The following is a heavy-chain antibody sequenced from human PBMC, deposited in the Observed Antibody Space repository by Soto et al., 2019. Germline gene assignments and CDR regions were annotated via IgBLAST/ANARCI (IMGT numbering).Heavy chain of an antibody. CDR2: IHSSRGTT. CDR1: GLTFSSYE. J-gene: IGHJ4*02. CDR3: ATSLSGYYYSY. V-gene: IGHV3-48*03. D-gene: IGHD3-22*01. Sequence: EVPLVESGGDLVQPRGSLRLSCAASGLTFSSYEMMWVRQAPGKGLEWISFIHSSRGTTYYADSVKGRFTISRDNAQNSLYLQMTSLRAEDTAVYYCATSLSGYYYSYWGQGTLVTVSS.